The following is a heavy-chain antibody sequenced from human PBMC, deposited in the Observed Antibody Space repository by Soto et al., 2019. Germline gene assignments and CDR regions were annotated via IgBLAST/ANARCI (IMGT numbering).Heavy chain of an antibody. CDR1: GFTFSSYA. Sequence: PGGSLRLSCAASGFTFSSYAMHWVRQAPGKGLEWVAVISYDGSNKYYADSVRGRFTISRDNSKNTLYLQMNSLRAEDTAVYYCARDVGIATLYGMDVWGQGTTVTVS. CDR3: ARDVGIATLYGMDV. V-gene: IGHV3-30-3*01. CDR2: ISYDGSNK. D-gene: IGHD6-13*01. J-gene: IGHJ6*02.